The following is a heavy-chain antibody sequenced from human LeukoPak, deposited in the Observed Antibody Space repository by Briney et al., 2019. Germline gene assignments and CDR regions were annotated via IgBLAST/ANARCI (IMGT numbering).Heavy chain of an antibody. J-gene: IGHJ4*02. Sequence: GGSLRLSCAASGFTFSSYGMHWVRQAPGKGLEWVAVIWYDGSNKYYADSVKGRFTISRDNSKNTLYLQMNSLRAEDTAVYYCARPEDYGGNFYFDYRGQGTLVTVSS. CDR3: ARPEDYGGNFYFDY. CDR1: GFTFSSYG. CDR2: IWYDGSNK. V-gene: IGHV3-33*01. D-gene: IGHD4-23*01.